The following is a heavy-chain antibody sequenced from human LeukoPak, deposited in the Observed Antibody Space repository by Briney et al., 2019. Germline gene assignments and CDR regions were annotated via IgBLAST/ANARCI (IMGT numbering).Heavy chain of an antibody. V-gene: IGHV3-30*04. CDR3: ARGNDYGDYLRIDY. J-gene: IGHJ4*02. Sequence: GGSLRLSCAASGFTFSSYAMHWVRQAPGKGLEWVAVISYDGSNKYYADSVKGQFTISRDNSKNTLYLQMNSLRAEDTAVYYCARGNDYGDYLRIDYWGQGTLVTVSS. CDR1: GFTFSSYA. D-gene: IGHD4-17*01. CDR2: ISYDGSNK.